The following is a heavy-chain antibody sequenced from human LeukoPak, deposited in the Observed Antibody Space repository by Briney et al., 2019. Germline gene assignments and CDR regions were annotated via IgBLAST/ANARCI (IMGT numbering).Heavy chain of an antibody. CDR1: GFTFSSYA. CDR3: AKGFNYYGSGSYCQSLDWFDP. V-gene: IGHV3-23*01. Sequence: PGGSLRLSCAASGFTFSSYAMSWVRQAPGKGLEWVSAISGSGGSTYYADSVKGRFTISRDNSKNTLYLQMNSLRAEDTAVYYCAKGFNYYGSGSYCQSLDWFDPWGQGTLVTVSS. J-gene: IGHJ5*02. CDR2: ISGSGGST. D-gene: IGHD3-10*01.